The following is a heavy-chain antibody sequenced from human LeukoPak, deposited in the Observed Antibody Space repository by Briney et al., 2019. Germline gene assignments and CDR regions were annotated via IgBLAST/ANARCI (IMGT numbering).Heavy chain of an antibody. CDR2: INPDGNKK. D-gene: IGHD5-18*01. CDR3: ARDLAYSRLDY. CDR1: GITFSSYA. V-gene: IGHV3-7*01. J-gene: IGHJ4*02. Sequence: GGSLRLSRAASGITFSSYAMSWVRQAPGKGLEWVASINPDGNKKYSADSVKGRFTISRDNAENSLYLQMNSLRVEDTAFYYCARDLAYSRLDYWGQGMLVTVSS.